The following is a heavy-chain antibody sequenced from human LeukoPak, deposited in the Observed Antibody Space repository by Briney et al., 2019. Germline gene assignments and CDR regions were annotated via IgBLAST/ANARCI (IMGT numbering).Heavy chain of an antibody. Sequence: PGGSLRLSCAASGFTFSSYAMSWVRQAPGKGLVGVSRINSDGTGTTYADSVKGRFTISRDNAKNTLYLQMNSLRAEDTAVYYCARHSGTLALDYWGQGTLVTVSS. D-gene: IGHD1-26*01. CDR1: GFTFSSYA. V-gene: IGHV3-74*01. J-gene: IGHJ4*02. CDR3: ARHSGTLALDY. CDR2: INSDGTGT.